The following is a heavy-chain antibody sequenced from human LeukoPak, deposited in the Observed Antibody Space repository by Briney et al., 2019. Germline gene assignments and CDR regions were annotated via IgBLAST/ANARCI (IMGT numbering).Heavy chain of an antibody. CDR1: GGSISSGSYY. CDR3: ARHGDYYGSGSDKLPFDY. CDR2: IYYSGST. D-gene: IGHD3-10*01. V-gene: IGHV4-61*01. J-gene: IGHJ4*02. Sequence: SETLSLTCTVSGGSISSGSYYWSWIRQPPGKGLDWIGYIYYSGSTNYNPSLKSRVTISVDTSKNQFSLKLSSVTAADTAVYYCARHGDYYGSGSDKLPFDYWGQGTLVTVSS.